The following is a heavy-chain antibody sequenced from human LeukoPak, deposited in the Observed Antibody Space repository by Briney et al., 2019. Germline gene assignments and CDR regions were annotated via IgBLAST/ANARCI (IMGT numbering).Heavy chain of an antibody. D-gene: IGHD3-22*01. J-gene: IGHJ4*02. V-gene: IGHV3-23*01. CDR3: AKPYSSGYWYYFDY. CDR2: ISGSGGST. CDR1: GFTFSSYA. Sequence: GGSLRLSCAASGFTFSSYAMSWVRQAPGKGLEWVSAISGSGGSTYYADSVKGRFTISRDNSKSTLYLQMNSLRAEDTAVYYCAKPYSSGYWYYFDYWGQGTLVTVSS.